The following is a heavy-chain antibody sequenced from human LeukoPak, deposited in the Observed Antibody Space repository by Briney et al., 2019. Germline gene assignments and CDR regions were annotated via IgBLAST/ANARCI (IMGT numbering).Heavy chain of an antibody. CDR1: GGSISSGDYY. D-gene: IGHD3-22*01. CDR3: ASLTYYYDKGLGY. J-gene: IGHJ4*02. Sequence: PSETLSLTCTVSGGSISSGDYYWSWIRQPPGKGLEWIGYIYYSGSTYYNPSLKSRVTISVDTSKNQFSLKLSSVTAADTAVYYCASLTYYYDKGLGYWGQGTLVTVSS. V-gene: IGHV4-30-4*01. CDR2: IYYSGST.